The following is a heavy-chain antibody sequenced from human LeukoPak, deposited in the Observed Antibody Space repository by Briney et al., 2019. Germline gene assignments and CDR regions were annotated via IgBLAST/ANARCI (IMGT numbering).Heavy chain of an antibody. J-gene: IGHJ4*02. D-gene: IGHD2-8*01. Sequence: GGSLRLSCAASGFTFSSYGMHWVRQAPGKGLEWVAVIWYDGSNKYYADSVKGRFTISRDNFKNTLYLQMNSLRAEDTAVYYCAREMATGTFDYWGQGTLVTVSS. V-gene: IGHV3-33*01. CDR3: AREMATGTFDY. CDR1: GFTFSSYG. CDR2: IWYDGSNK.